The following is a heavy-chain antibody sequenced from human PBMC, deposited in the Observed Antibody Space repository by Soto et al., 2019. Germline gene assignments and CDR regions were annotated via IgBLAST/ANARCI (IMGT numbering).Heavy chain of an antibody. CDR1: GASITSSNW. J-gene: IGHJ4*02. CDR3: ASYRPETVN. V-gene: IGHV4-4*02. D-gene: IGHD3-16*02. CDR2: IYHTGST. Sequence: QVQLQESGPGLVKPSGTLSLTCAVSGASITSSNWWSWVRQPPGKGLEWIGEIYHTGSTNYNPSLXIRXTXPVDKSKNQFSLKLTSVTAADTAVYYCASYRPETVNWGQGTLVTVSS.